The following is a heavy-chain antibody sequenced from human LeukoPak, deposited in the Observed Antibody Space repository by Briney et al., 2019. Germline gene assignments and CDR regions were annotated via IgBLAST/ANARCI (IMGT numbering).Heavy chain of an antibody. V-gene: IGHV3-64*01. CDR1: GFTFSSYA. J-gene: IGHJ3*02. CDR2: ISSHGGST. Sequence: PGGSLRLSCAASGFTFSSYAMHWVRQAPVKGLEYVSAISSHGGSTTYANSVKGRFTISRDNSKNSLYLQMGSLRAEDMAVYYCARSPYSRSYDAFDIWGQGTMVTVSS. CDR3: ARSPYSRSYDAFDI. D-gene: IGHD6-13*01.